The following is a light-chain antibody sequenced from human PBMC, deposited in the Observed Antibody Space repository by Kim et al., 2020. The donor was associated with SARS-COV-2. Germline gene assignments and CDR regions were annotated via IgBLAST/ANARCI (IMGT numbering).Light chain of an antibody. J-gene: IGKJ2*01. V-gene: IGKV3-15*01. CDR3: QQHNNWPYT. CDR2: AAS. Sequence: EVVMTQSPATLSVSPGERVTLSCRASQSVSSILAWYQQRPGQAPRLLIYAASTRATGIPARFSGSGSGTAFTLTISSLQSEDFTVYYCQQHNNWPYTFGQGTKLEIK. CDR1: QSVSSI.